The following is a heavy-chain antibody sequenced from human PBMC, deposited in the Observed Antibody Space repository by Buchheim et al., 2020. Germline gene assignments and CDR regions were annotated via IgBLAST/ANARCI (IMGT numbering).Heavy chain of an antibody. CDR1: GFTVSSNY. D-gene: IGHD2-15*01. CDR3: ARLAGLQLKLYYYYGMDV. J-gene: IGHJ6*02. Sequence: EVQLVESGGGLVQPGGSLRLSCAASGFTVSSNYMSWVRQAPGKGLEWVSVIYSGGSTYYADSVKGRFTISRDNSKNPLYLQMNSLRAEDTAVYYCARLAGLQLKLYYYYGMDVWGQGTT. V-gene: IGHV3-66*04. CDR2: IYSGGST.